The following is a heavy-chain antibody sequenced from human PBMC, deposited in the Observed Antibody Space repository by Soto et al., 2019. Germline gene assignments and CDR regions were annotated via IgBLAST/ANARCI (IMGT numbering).Heavy chain of an antibody. J-gene: IGHJ2*01. CDR3: AREVVVVAAWYFDL. D-gene: IGHD2-15*01. V-gene: IGHV4-31*03. Sequence: QVQLQESGPGLVKPSQTLSLTCTVSGGSISSDSYYWSWIRQHPGKGLEWIGYISYRGSAYYNPPLESRVTISVDTSKNQFSLKLSSVTAADTAVYYCAREVVVVAAWYFDLWGRGTLVTVSS. CDR1: GGSISSDSYY. CDR2: ISYRGSA.